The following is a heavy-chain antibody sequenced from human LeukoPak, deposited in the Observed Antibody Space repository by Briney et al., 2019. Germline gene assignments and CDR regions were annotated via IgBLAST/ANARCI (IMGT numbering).Heavy chain of an antibody. J-gene: IGHJ2*01. CDR3: ARDVYDTTGYVYWYFDL. D-gene: IGHD3-22*01. V-gene: IGHV3-21*01. CDR2: ISSSSSYI. CDR1: GFTFNMYS. Sequence: AGSLRLSCAASGFTFNMYSMNWVRQAPGKGLELVSSISSSSSYIYYADSVKGRFTISRDNAKNSLYLQMTRLRAEDTAVYYCARDVYDTTGYVYWYFDLWGRGTLVTVSS.